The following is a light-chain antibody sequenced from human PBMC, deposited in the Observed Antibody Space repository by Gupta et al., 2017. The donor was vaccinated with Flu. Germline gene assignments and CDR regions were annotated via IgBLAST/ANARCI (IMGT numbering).Light chain of an antibody. Sequence: SFELTQPPSVSVSPGQTARITCSGDALSKLYTYWYQQKQGQAPVLIIYKDSVRPSGIPDRFSGSSSGTTVTLTISGVQAEDEADYYCQSAADTGSYYVFGIGTRVTVL. CDR1: ALSKLY. CDR2: KDS. V-gene: IGLV3-25*02. J-gene: IGLJ1*01. CDR3: QSAADTGSYYV.